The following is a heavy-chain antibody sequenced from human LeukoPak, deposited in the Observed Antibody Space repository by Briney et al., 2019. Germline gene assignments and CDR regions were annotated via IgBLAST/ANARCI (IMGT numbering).Heavy chain of an antibody. D-gene: IGHD3-22*01. CDR3: ARDIYYDSSGYYGSVY. CDR1: GFTFSTYS. CDR2: ISSSSSTI. Sequence: GGSLRLSCAASGFTFSTYSMNWVRQAPGKGLEWVSYISSSSSTIYYADSVKGRFTISRDNAKNSLYLQMNSLRAEDTAVYYCARDIYYDSSGYYGSVYWGQGTLVTVSS. V-gene: IGHV3-48*04. J-gene: IGHJ4*02.